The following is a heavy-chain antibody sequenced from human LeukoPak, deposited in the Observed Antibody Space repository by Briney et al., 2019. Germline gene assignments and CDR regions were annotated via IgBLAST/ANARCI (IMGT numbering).Heavy chain of an antibody. CDR3: ARAPYSSSWYYFDY. D-gene: IGHD6-13*01. CDR2: INSDGSST. V-gene: IGHV3-74*01. J-gene: IGHJ4*02. CDR1: GFTFSSYW. Sequence: GGSLRLSCAASGFTFSSYWMHWVRQAPGKGLVWVSRINSDGSSTSYADSVKGRFTISRDNAKNTLYLQMNSLRAEDTAVYYCARAPYSSSWYYFDYWGQGTLVTVSS.